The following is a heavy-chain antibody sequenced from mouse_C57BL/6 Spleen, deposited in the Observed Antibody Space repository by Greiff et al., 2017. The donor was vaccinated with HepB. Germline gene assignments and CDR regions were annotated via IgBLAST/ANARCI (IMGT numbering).Heavy chain of an antibody. Sequence: QVQLQQSGAELMKPGASVKLSCKATGYTFTGYWIEWVKQRPGHGLEWIGEILPGSGSTNYNEKFKGKATFTADTSSNTAYMQLSSLTTEDSAIYDWARGGSNPYAMDYWGQGTSVTVSS. CDR1: GYTFTGYW. V-gene: IGHV1-9*01. CDR2: ILPGSGST. D-gene: IGHD2-5*01. CDR3: ARGGSNPYAMDY. J-gene: IGHJ4*01.